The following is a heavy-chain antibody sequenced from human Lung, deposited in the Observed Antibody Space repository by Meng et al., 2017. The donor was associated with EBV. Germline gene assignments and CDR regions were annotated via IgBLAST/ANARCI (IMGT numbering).Heavy chain of an antibody. Sequence: QVHLMQSGSEVKKPGASVKVSCKASGDTSSNYGISWVRQAPGQGLEWMGWVNRYNGNTDYAQKFQGRVTMTTDTSANTVYMEVRSLRSDDTAIYYCARGGSQFDYWGQGTLVTVSS. V-gene: IGHV1-18*01. CDR3: ARGGSQFDY. CDR2: VNRYNGNT. CDR1: GDTSSNYG. D-gene: IGHD1-26*01. J-gene: IGHJ4*02.